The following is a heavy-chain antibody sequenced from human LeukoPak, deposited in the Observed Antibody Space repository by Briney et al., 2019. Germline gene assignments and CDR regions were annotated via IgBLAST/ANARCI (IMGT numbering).Heavy chain of an antibody. D-gene: IGHD2-2*01. J-gene: IGHJ6*03. V-gene: IGHV4-30-2*01. CDR2: IYHSGST. CDR3: ARSIVVVPAGYYYYYMDV. CDR1: GGSISSGGYY. Sequence: PSETLSLTCTVSGGSISSGGYYWSWIRQPPGKGLEWIGYIYHSGSTYYTPSLKSRVTISVDRSKNQFSLKLSSVTAADTAVYYCARSIVVVPAGYYYYYMDVWGKGTTVTVSS.